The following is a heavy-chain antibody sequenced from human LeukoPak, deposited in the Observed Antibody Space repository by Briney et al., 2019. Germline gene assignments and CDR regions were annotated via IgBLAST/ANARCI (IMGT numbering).Heavy chain of an antibody. D-gene: IGHD3-22*01. CDR3: ARVVDRYYFDY. J-gene: IGHJ4*02. CDR2: IYYSGST. V-gene: IGHV4-31*03. Sequence: PSETLSLTCTVSGGSISSGGYYWSWIRQHPGEGLEWIGYIYYSGSTYYNPSLKSRVTISVDTSKNQFSLKLSSVTAADTAVYYCARVVDRYYFDYWGQGTLVTVSS. CDR1: GGSISSGGYY.